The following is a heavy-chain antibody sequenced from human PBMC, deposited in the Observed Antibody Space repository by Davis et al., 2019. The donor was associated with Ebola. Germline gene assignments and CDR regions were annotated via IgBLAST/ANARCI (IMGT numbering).Heavy chain of an antibody. CDR2: ISYDGSNK. J-gene: IGHJ4*02. CDR1: GFTFSSYA. CDR3: AAGGGYSGYADY. D-gene: IGHD5-12*01. Sequence: GESLKISCAASGFTFSSYAMSWVRQAPGKGLEWVAVISYDGSNKYYADSVKGRFTISRDNSKNTLYLQMNSLRAEDTAVYYCAAGGGYSGYADYWGQGTLVTVSS. V-gene: IGHV3-30-3*01.